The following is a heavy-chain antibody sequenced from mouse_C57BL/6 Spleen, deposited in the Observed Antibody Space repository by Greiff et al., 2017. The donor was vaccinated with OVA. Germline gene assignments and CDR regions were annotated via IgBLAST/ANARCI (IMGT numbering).Heavy chain of an antibody. V-gene: IGHV1-52*01. D-gene: IGHD2-5*01. CDR3: VVYSNYPFAY. CDR2: IDPSDSET. CDR1: GYTFPGYW. J-gene: IGHJ3*01. Sequence: VQLQQPGAELVRPGSSVQLSCTASGYTFPGYWLHWVKQRPIQGLEWIGNIDPSDSETHYNQKFKDKATLTVDKSSSTAYMQLSSLTSEDSAVYYCVVYSNYPFAYWGQGTLVTVSA.